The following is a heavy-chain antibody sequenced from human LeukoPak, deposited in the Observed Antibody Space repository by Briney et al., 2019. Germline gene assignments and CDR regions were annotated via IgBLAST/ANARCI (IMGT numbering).Heavy chain of an antibody. V-gene: IGHV3-30*02. CDR2: IRYDGSNK. CDR1: GFTFSSYG. CDR3: AKGGAYYYSSGSYYFDY. J-gene: IGHJ4*02. Sequence: PPGGSLRLSCAASGFTFSSYGMHWVRQAPGKGLEWVAFIRYDGSNKYYADSVKGRFTISRDNSKNTLYLQMNSLRAEDTAVYYCAKGGAYYYSSGSYYFDYWGQGTLVTVSS. D-gene: IGHD3-10*01.